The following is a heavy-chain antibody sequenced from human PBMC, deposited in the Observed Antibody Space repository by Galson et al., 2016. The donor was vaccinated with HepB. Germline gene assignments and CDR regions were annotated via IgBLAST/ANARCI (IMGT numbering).Heavy chain of an antibody. V-gene: IGHV3-43*01. CDR3: AKDIVTGAYFGVGVYPYFYGMDV. Sequence: SLRLSCAASGFTFDDSTMHWVRQGPGKGLEWVSVISWAGASTHYADAVKGRFTVSRDNSRNSLYPQMNSLRIEETALYYCAKDIVTGAYFGVGVYPYFYGMDVWGQGTTVTVSS. D-gene: IGHD7-27*01. J-gene: IGHJ6*02. CDR2: ISWAGAST. CDR1: GFTFDDST.